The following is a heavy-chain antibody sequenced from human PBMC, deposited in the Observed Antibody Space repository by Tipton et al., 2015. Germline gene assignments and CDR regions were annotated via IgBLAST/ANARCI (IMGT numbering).Heavy chain of an antibody. CDR3: TRDRGGQVAACPDPLRWFDP. CDR2: ISASGGDT. Sequence: SLRLSCVASGFPFSAHGLNWVRQAPGKGLEWVSSISASGGDTFYTGSVQGRFTISRDNSKNTLFLQMNSLRVEDTAVYFCTRDRGGQVAACPDPLRWFDPWGQGTLVTVSS. D-gene: IGHD6-6*01. CDR1: GFPFSAHG. V-gene: IGHV3-23*01. J-gene: IGHJ5*02.